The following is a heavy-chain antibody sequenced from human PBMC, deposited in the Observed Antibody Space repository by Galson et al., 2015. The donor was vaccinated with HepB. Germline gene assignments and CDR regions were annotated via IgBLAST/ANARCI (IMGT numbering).Heavy chain of an antibody. CDR1: GYTFTSYG. D-gene: IGHD2-15*01. Sequence: SCKASGYTFTSYGISWVRQAPGQGLEWMGWISAYNGNTNYAQKLQGRVTMTTDTSTSTAYMELRSLRSDDTAVYYCARGPVYCSGGSCYGLFDYWGQGTLVTVSS. CDR2: ISAYNGNT. J-gene: IGHJ4*02. CDR3: ARGPVYCSGGSCYGLFDY. V-gene: IGHV1-18*01.